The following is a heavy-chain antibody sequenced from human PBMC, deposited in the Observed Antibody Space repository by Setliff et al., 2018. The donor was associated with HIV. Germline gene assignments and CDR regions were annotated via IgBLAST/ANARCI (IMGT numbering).Heavy chain of an antibody. J-gene: IGHJ4*03. V-gene: IGHV3-23*01. CDR3: ARDPRVDAFDL. Sequence: GGSLRLSCAASGFTFSSYAMSWVRQAPGKGLQWVSAMSGSGANAYYADSVKGRFTVSRDNSKNTLYLHMNSLTIKDTGVYYCARDPRVDAFDLWGRGTVVTVSS. CDR2: MSGSGANA. CDR1: GFTFSSYA. D-gene: IGHD3-3*02.